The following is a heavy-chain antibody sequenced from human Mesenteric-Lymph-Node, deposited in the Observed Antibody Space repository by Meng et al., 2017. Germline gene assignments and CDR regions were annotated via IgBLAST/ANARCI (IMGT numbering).Heavy chain of an antibody. Sequence: SVKVSCQASGGTFSSYAISWERQAPGQGLEWMGGIIPIFGTANYAQKFQGRVTITADESTSTAYMELSSLRSEDTAVYYCARDREGGIAVAGTHGFGYWGQGTLVTVSS. CDR3: ARDREGGIAVAGTHGFGY. J-gene: IGHJ4*02. CDR1: GGTFSSYA. CDR2: IIPIFGTA. V-gene: IGHV1-69*13. D-gene: IGHD6-19*01.